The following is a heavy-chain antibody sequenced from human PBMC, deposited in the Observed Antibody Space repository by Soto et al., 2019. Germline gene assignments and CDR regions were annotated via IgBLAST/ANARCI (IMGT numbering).Heavy chain of an antibody. CDR1: GGSVSSGDYY. J-gene: IGHJ6*02. D-gene: IGHD5-12*01. Sequence: QVQLQESGPGLVKPSQTLSLTCTVSGGSVSSGDYYWTWIRQPPGKGLDWIGYIYHTGSTYSNPSRKSRLTVSLDMSKNQFSLRLTSVTAADTAVYFCARAVCRGYYYYAMDVWGQGTSVTVSS. V-gene: IGHV4-30-4*01. CDR2: IYHTGST. CDR3: ARAVCRGYYYYAMDV.